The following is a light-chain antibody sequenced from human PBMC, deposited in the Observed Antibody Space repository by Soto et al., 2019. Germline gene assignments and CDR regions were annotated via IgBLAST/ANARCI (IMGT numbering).Light chain of an antibody. CDR1: QSISNY. Sequence: DIQMTQSPSSLSASVGDRVTITCRASQSISNYLNWYQQKPGKAPKLLIYAASSLQSGVPSRFSGSGSGTDFTLTISSLQPDDFATYYCQQSYSTPQTFGQGTKVEIK. V-gene: IGKV1-39*01. J-gene: IGKJ1*01. CDR3: QQSYSTPQT. CDR2: AAS.